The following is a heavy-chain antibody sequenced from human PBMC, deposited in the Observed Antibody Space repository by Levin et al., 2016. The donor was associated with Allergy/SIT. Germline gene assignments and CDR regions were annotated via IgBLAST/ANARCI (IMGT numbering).Heavy chain of an antibody. D-gene: IGHD3-16*01. Sequence: VRQAPGKGLEWVGVISYDGSRKYFADSVKGRFTISRDNSKNTLYLQLHSLRGEDTAVYFCAKDVIYYDSSGPFYYMDVWGKGTTVTVSS. V-gene: IGHV3-30*18. CDR2: ISYDGSRK. CDR3: AKDVIYYDSSGPFYYMDV. J-gene: IGHJ6*03.